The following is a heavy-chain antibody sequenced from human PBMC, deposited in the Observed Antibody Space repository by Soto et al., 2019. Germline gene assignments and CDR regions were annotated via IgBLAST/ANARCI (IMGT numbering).Heavy chain of an antibody. CDR2: INHSGST. CDR1: GGSISSGGYY. Sequence: SETLSLTCTVSGGSISSGGYYWSWICQPPGKGLEWIGEINHSGSTNYNPSLKSRVTISVDTSKNQFSLKLSSVTAADTAVYYCARVGGSGSHNYYYYYGMDVWGQGTTVTVSS. CDR3: ARVGGSGSHNYYYYYGMDV. D-gene: IGHD3-10*01. J-gene: IGHJ6*02. V-gene: IGHV4-39*07.